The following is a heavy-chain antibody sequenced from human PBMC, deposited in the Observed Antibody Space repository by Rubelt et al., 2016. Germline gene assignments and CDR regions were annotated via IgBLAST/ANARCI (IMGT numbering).Heavy chain of an antibody. J-gene: IGHJ4*01. Sequence: QVQLVQSGAEVKKPGSSVKVSCKASGGTFSSYAIHWVRQAPGQGLEWMGMINSGGGSTSSAQKFKGRVTMTRDTSTNTVYMELSSLRSEDTAMYYCARDYYESRLDYWGQGTLVTVSS. CDR3: ARDYYESRLDY. CDR1: GGTFSSYA. V-gene: IGHV1-46*01. CDR2: INSGGGST. D-gene: IGHD3-22*01.